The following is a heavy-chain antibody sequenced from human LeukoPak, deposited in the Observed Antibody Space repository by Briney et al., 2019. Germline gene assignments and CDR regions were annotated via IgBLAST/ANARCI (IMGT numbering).Heavy chain of an antibody. Sequence: SETLSLTCAVSGGSISSGGYSWSWIRQPPGKGLEWIGYIYHSGSTYYNPSLKSRVAISVDRSKNQFSLKLSSVTAADTAVYYCAGSMVRGVIRYWGQGTLVTVSS. V-gene: IGHV4-30-2*01. CDR1: GGSISSGGYS. J-gene: IGHJ4*02. CDR3: AGSMVRGVIRY. CDR2: IYHSGST. D-gene: IGHD3-10*01.